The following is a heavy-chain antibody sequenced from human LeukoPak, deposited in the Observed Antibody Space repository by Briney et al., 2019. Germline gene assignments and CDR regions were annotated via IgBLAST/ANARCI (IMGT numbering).Heavy chain of an antibody. D-gene: IGHD3-22*01. Sequence: ASVKDSCKASGYTFTNYGIFWVRQAPGQGLEWMGCISAYSGNTNYAQKLQGRVTMTTETSTSTAYMELESLRSDDTAVYYCAISQGSYYDTSGYLGGDYWGQGTLVTVSS. CDR2: ISAYSGNT. CDR3: AISQGSYYDTSGYLGGDY. CDR1: GYTFTNYG. J-gene: IGHJ4*02. V-gene: IGHV1-18*01.